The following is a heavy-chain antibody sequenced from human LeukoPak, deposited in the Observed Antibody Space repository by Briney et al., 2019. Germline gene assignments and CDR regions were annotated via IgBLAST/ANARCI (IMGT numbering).Heavy chain of an antibody. CDR2: ISDSGGRT. Sequence: GGSPRLSCAVSGLTLSNYGMSWVRQAPGKGREWVAGISDSGGRTNYADSVKGRFTISRDNPKNKLYLQMNSLRAEDTAVYFCAKRGVVIRVILVGFHKEAYYFDSWGQGALVTVSS. CDR1: GLTLSNYG. CDR3: AKRGVVIRVILVGFHKEAYYFDS. D-gene: IGHD3-22*01. V-gene: IGHV3-23*01. J-gene: IGHJ4*02.